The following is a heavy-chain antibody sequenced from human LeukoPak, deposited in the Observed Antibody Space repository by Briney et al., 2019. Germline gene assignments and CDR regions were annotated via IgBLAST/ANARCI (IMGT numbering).Heavy chain of an antibody. D-gene: IGHD3-22*01. J-gene: IGHJ6*02. V-gene: IGHV3-53*01. CDR1: GFTASSNY. CDR2: IYSADNT. Sequence: GGSLRLSCAASGFTASSNYMSWVRQAPGKGLEWVSIIYSADNTYYADSVKGRFTISRDDAENSLHLQMSTLRAEDTAVYYCARAYYYYDTSDHSYYYHFMDVWGQGTSVTVSS. CDR3: ARAYYYYDTSDHSYYYHFMDV.